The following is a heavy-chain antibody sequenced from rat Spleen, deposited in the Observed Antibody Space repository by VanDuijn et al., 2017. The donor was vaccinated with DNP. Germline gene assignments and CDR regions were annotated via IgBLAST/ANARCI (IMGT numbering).Heavy chain of an antibody. J-gene: IGHJ3*01. D-gene: IGHD1-10*01. CDR1: GFTFSSFP. CDR2: IIYDGSST. V-gene: IGHV5-22*01. Sequence: EVKLVESGGGLVQPGGSLKLSCAASGFTFSSFPMAWVRQAPKKGLEWVATIIYDGSSTFYGDSVKGRFTISRDDAQDTLYLQMNSLRSEDTATYYCASLNNYNWFAYWGQGTLVTVSS. CDR3: ASLNNYNWFAY.